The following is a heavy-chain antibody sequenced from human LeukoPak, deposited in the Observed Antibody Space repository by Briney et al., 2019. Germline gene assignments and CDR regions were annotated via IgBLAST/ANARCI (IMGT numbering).Heavy chain of an antibody. J-gene: IGHJ6*02. V-gene: IGHV1-18*01. CDR1: GYTFTGYG. D-gene: IGHD4-17*01. CDR3: ARTTQRRDSTTGV. Sequence: ASVKVSCKASGYTFTGYGISWVRQAPGQGLEWMGWITAYNGNTNYAQKLQGRVTMTTDTSTTTAYMELRSLRSDDTAVYYCARTTQRRDSTTGVWGQGTTVTVSS. CDR2: ITAYNGNT.